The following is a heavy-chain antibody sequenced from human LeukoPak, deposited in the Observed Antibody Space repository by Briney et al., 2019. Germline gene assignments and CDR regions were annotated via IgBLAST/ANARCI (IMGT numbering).Heavy chain of an antibody. CDR1: GYTLTELS. CDR2: FDPEDGET. J-gene: IGHJ4*02. CDR3: ATHCSSTSCYYGEFDY. V-gene: IGHV1-24*01. D-gene: IGHD2-2*01. Sequence: ASVKVSCKVSGYTLTELSMHWLRQAPGKGLEWMGGFDPEDGETIYAQKFQGRVTMTEDTSTDTAYMELSSLRSEGTAVYYCATHCSSTSCYYGEFDYWGQGTLVTVSS.